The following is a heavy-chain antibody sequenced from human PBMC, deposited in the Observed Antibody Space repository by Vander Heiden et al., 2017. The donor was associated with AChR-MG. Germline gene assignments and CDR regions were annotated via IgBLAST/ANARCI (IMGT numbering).Heavy chain of an antibody. CDR1: GFTFSSYG. Sequence: QVQLVESGGGVVQPGRSLRLSCAASGFTFSSYGMHWVRQAPGKGLEWVALISYDGSNKYYADSVKGRFTISRDNSKNTLYLQMNSLRAEDTAIYYCAKERGRGLFDYWGQGTLVTVS. CDR2: ISYDGSNK. D-gene: IGHD3-10*01. J-gene: IGHJ4*02. CDR3: AKERGRGLFDY. V-gene: IGHV3-30*18.